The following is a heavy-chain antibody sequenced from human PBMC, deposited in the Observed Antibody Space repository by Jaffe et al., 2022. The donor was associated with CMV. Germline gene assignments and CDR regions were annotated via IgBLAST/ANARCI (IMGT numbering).Heavy chain of an antibody. CDR1: GFTFSSYG. CDR3: AKDVYSTENYYYYGMDV. Sequence: QVQLVESGGGVVQPGRSLRLSCAASGFTFSSYGMHWVRQAPGKGLEWVAVISYDGSNKYYADSVKGRFTISRDNSKNTLYLQMNSLRAEDTAVYYCAKDVYSTENYYYYGMDVWGQGTTVTVSS. D-gene: IGHD4-4*01. V-gene: IGHV3-30*18. J-gene: IGHJ6*02. CDR2: ISYDGSNK.